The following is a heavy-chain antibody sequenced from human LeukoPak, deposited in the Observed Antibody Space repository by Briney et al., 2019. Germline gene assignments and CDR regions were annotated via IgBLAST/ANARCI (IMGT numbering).Heavy chain of an antibody. V-gene: IGHV4-39*07. CDR1: GGSISSYY. CDR3: ARDRPYYYDSSGYYSYFDY. CDR2: IYYSGST. D-gene: IGHD3-22*01. Sequence: SETLSLTCTVSGGSISSYYWSWIRQPPGKGLEWIGSIYYSGSTYYNPSLKSRVTISVDTSKNQFSLKLSSVTAADTAVYYCARDRPYYYDSSGYYSYFDYWGQGTLVTVSS. J-gene: IGHJ4*02.